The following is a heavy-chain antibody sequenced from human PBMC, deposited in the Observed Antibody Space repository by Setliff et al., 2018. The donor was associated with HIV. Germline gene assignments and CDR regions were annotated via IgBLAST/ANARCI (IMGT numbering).Heavy chain of an antibody. CDR3: ARGFLSIFGVVSYFDY. CDR1: GGSISSHY. Sequence: PSETLSLTCTVSGGSISSHYWSWIRQPPGKGLEWIGFISYSGSPNSNPSLKSRVTISVDTSKNQFPLKLSSVTAADTAVYYCARGFLSIFGVVSYFDYWGQGTLVTVSS. CDR2: ISYSGSP. V-gene: IGHV4-59*11. J-gene: IGHJ4*02. D-gene: IGHD3-3*01.